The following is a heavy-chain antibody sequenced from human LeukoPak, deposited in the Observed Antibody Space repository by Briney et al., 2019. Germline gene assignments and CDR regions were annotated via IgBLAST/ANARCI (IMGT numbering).Heavy chain of an antibody. CDR3: ARGPSGWYLDFYT. J-gene: IGHJ4*02. D-gene: IGHD6-19*01. V-gene: IGHV1-69*13. CDR2: IIPIFGTA. CDR1: GYTFTGYY. Sequence: SVKVSCKASGYTFTGYYMHWVRQAPGQGLEWMGGIIPIFGTANYAQKFQGRVTITADESTSTACMELSSLRSEDTAVYYCARGPSGWYLDFYTWGQGTLVTVSS.